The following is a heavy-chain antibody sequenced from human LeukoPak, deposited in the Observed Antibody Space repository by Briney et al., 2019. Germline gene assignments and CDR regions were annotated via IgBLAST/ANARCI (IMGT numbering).Heavy chain of an antibody. V-gene: IGHV1-2*06. CDR2: INPNSGGT. Sequence: ASVKVSCKASGYTFTGYYMHWVRQAPGQGLEWMGRINPNSGGTNYAQKFQGRVTMTRDTSISTAYMELSRLRSDDTAVYYCARVNNRYSSGRCDYWGQGTLVTVSS. D-gene: IGHD6-25*01. J-gene: IGHJ4*02. CDR1: GYTFTGYY. CDR3: ARVNNRYSSGRCDY.